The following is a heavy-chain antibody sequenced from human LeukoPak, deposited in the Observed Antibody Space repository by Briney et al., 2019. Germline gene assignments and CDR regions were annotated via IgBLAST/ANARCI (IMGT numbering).Heavy chain of an antibody. CDR3: ARSGPSDYYDSSDPILYN. Sequence: ASVKVSCKASGYTFTSYDTNWVRQATGQGLEWMGWMNPNSGNTGYAQKFQGRVTITRNTSISTAYMELSSLRSEDTAVYYCARSGPSDYYDSSDPILYNWGQGTLVTVSS. CDR1: GYTFTSYD. V-gene: IGHV1-8*03. CDR2: MNPNSGNT. J-gene: IGHJ4*02. D-gene: IGHD3-22*01.